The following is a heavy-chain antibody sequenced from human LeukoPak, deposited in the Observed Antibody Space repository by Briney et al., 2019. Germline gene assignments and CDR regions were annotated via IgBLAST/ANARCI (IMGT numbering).Heavy chain of an antibody. J-gene: IGHJ4*02. V-gene: IGHV4-4*07. CDR1: GGSISTDY. Sequence: SETLSLTCTVSGGSISTDYWTWIRQPAGKGLEWIGLIYTSGSTNYNPSLKSRVTMSLDTSKNQFSLKLNSVTAAGTAVYYCASDFGYWGQGTLVTVSS. CDR3: ASDFGY. D-gene: IGHD3-10*01. CDR2: IYTSGST.